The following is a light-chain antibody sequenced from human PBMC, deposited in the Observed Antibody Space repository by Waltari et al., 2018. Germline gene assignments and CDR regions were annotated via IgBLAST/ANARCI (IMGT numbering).Light chain of an antibody. V-gene: IGLV1-47*01. CDR3: AAWDDSLSGWV. Sequence: QSVLTQPPSASGTPGQRVTIPCSGSSSNIGSNYVYWYQQLPGTAPKHLIYGNNRLPSGVPDRFSGSTAGTLASLAISGLRSEDEADYYGAAWDDSLSGWVFGGGTKLTVL. J-gene: IGLJ3*02. CDR1: SSNIGSNY. CDR2: GNN.